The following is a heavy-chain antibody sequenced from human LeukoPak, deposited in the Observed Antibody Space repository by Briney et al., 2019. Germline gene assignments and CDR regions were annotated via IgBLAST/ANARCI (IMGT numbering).Heavy chain of an antibody. CDR2: ISSSGSTI. CDR3: AKLPYDFWSGYDYYYYMDV. V-gene: IGHV3-48*01. CDR1: GFTFSSYE. Sequence: PGGSLRLSCAASGFTFSSYEMNWVRQAPGKGLEWVSYISSSGSTIYYADSVKGRFTISRDNAKNSLYLQMNSLRAEDTAVYYCAKLPYDFWSGYDYYYYMDVWGKGTTVTVSS. D-gene: IGHD3-3*01. J-gene: IGHJ6*03.